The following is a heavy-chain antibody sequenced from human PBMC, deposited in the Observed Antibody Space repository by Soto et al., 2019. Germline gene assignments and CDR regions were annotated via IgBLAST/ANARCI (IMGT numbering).Heavy chain of an antibody. CDR2: INAGNGNT. CDR1: GYTFTSYA. J-gene: IGHJ1*01. D-gene: IGHD6-19*01. Sequence: QVQLVQSGAEVKKPGSSVKVSCKASGYTFTSYAMQWVRQAPGQRLEWMGWINAGNGNTKYSQKFQGKVTITRDTSASPAYMELRSLRSEDTAVYYCASPYSSGWNVYFQHWGQGTLVTVSS. V-gene: IGHV1-3*01. CDR3: ASPYSSGWNVYFQH.